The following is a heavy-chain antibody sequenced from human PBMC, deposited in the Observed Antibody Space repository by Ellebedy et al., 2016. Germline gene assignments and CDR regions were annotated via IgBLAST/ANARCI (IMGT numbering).Heavy chain of an antibody. CDR2: ISSSGSTI. Sequence: GESLKISXAASGFTFSDYYMSWIRQAPGKGLEWVSYISSSGSTIYYADSVKGRFTISRDNAKNSLYLQMNSLRAEDTAVYYCAREYDFYYYYYMDVWGKGTTVTVSS. V-gene: IGHV3-11*04. J-gene: IGHJ6*03. CDR3: AREYDFYYYYYMDV. CDR1: GFTFSDYY.